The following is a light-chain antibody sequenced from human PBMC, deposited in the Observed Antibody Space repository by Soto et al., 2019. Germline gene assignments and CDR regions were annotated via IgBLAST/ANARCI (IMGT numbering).Light chain of an antibody. V-gene: IGKV3-15*01. Sequence: EIVLTQSPATLSLSPGERATLSCRASQSISSYLAWYQQKPGQAPRLLIYGASTRATGIPARFSGSGCGTEFTLTISSLQSEDFAVYYGQQYNNWPPITFGQGTRLEIK. CDR1: QSISSY. CDR2: GAS. J-gene: IGKJ5*01. CDR3: QQYNNWPPIT.